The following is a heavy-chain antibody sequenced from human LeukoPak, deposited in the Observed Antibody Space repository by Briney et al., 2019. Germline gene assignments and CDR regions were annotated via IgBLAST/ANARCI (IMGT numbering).Heavy chain of an antibody. CDR1: GYTLTELS. V-gene: IGHV1-24*01. CDR2: FDPEDGET. J-gene: IGHJ4*02. CDR3: ATRIYYDSSGPPDY. D-gene: IGHD3-22*01. Sequence: ASVKVSCKVSGYTLTELSMHWVRQAPGKGLEWMGGFDPEDGETIYAQKFQGRVTMTEDTSTDTAYMELSSLRSEDTAVYYCATRIYYDSSGPPDYWGQGTLVTVSS.